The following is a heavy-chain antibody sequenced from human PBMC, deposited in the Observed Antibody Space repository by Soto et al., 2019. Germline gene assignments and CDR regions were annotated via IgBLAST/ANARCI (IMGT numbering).Heavy chain of an antibody. CDR2: IKQDGSEK. CDR3: ALGLSPYCSGGSCFDY. V-gene: IGHV3-7*01. D-gene: IGHD2-15*01. CDR1: GFTFSSYW. J-gene: IGHJ4*02. Sequence: GGSLRLSCAASGFTFSSYWMSWVRQAPGKGLEWVANIKQDGSEKYYVDSVKGRFTISRDNAKNSLYLQMNSLRAEDTAVYYCALGLSPYCSGGSCFDYWGQGTLVTVSS.